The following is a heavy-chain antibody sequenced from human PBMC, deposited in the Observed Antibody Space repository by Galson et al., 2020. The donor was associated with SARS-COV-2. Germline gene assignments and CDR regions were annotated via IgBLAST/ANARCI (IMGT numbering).Heavy chain of an antibody. Sequence: GESLKISCAASGFTFSSYAMSWVRQAPGKGLEWVSAISGSGGSTYYADSVKGRFTISRDNSKNTLYLQMNSLRAEDTAVYYCAKDGWYCSSTSCYFVDYWGQGTLVTV. CDR3: AKDGWYCSSTSCYFVDY. V-gene: IGHV3-23*01. D-gene: IGHD2-2*01. J-gene: IGHJ4*02. CDR1: GFTFSSYA. CDR2: ISGSGGST.